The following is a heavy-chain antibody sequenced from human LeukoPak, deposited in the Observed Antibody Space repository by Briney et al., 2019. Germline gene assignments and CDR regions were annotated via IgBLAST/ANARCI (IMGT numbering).Heavy chain of an antibody. CDR1: GYTFTSYG. CDR3: ARYFDWLSNYYMDV. CDR2: ISAYNSNT. J-gene: IGHJ6*03. D-gene: IGHD3-9*01. Sequence: ASVKVSCKASGYTFTSYGISWVRQAPGQGLEWMGWISAYNSNTNYAQKLQGRVTMTTDTSTSTAYMELRSLRSDDTAVYYCARYFDWLSNYYMDVWGKGTTVTVSS. V-gene: IGHV1-18*01.